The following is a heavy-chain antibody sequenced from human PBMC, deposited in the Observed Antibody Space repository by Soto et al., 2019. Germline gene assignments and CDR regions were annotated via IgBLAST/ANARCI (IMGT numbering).Heavy chain of an antibody. J-gene: IGHJ5*02. V-gene: IGHV3-33*01. CDR3: ARDWYYDFWSGPTPNWFDP. CDR1: GFTFSSYG. D-gene: IGHD3-3*01. Sequence: GGSLRLSCAASGFTFSSYGMHWVRQAPGKGLEWVAVIWYDGSNKYYADSVKGRFTISRDNSKNTLYLQMNSLRAEDTAVYYCARDWYYDFWSGPTPNWFDPWGQGTLVTVSS. CDR2: IWYDGSNK.